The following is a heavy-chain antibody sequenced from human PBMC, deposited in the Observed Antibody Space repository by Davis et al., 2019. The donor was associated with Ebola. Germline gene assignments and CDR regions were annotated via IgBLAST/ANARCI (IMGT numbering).Heavy chain of an antibody. J-gene: IGHJ6*02. CDR2: ISGSGGST. CDR3: AKDGGYYDFWSGYSDYYYGMDV. CDR1: GFTVSSNY. V-gene: IGHV3-23*01. D-gene: IGHD3-3*01. Sequence: GGSLRLSCAASGFTVSSNYMSWVRQAPGKGLEWVSAISGSGGSTYYAYSVKGRFTISRDNSKNTLYLQMNSLRAEDTAVYYCAKDGGYYDFWSGYSDYYYGMDVWGQGTTVTVSS.